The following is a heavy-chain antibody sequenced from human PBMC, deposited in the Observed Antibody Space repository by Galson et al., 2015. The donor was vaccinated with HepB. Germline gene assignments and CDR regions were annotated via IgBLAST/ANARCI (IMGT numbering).Heavy chain of an antibody. CDR3: ANGRYCSSTSCLSDAFDI. V-gene: IGHV3-30*18. Sequence: SLRLSCAASGFTFSSYGMHWVRQAPGKGLEWVAVISYVGGNKYYADSVKGRFTIPRDNSKNTLYLQMNSLRAEDTAVYYCANGRYCSSTSCLSDAFDIWGQGTMVTVSS. CDR2: ISYVGGNK. D-gene: IGHD2-2*01. CDR1: GFTFSSYG. J-gene: IGHJ3*02.